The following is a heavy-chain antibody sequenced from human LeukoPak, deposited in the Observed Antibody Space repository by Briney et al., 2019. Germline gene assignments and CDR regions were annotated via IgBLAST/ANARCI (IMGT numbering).Heavy chain of an antibody. CDR2: TRYDGSNK. J-gene: IGHJ4*02. CDR1: GFTSSTYD. V-gene: IGHV3-30*02. CDR3: AKSAGYYLDY. Sequence: GGSLRLSCAASGFTSSTYDMHWVRQAPGKGLEWVAFTRYDGSNKYYADSVKGRFTISRDNSKDTLYLQMNSLRAEDTAVYYCAKSAGYYLDYWGQGTLVTVSS. D-gene: IGHD3-22*01.